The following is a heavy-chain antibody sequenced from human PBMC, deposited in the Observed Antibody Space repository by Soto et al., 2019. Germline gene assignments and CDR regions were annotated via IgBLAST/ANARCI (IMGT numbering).Heavy chain of an antibody. CDR3: AKLAVVVPATPHDYMDV. CDR1: GFTFSDYG. CDR2: ISYDGNE. J-gene: IGHJ6*02. D-gene: IGHD2-2*01. V-gene: IGHV3-30*18. Sequence: GGSLRLSCVASGFTFSDYGMHWVRHSPGKGLEWVAVISYDGNECYSDSVKGRFTISRDNSEKTLYLQMNSLRAEDTAVYYCAKLAVVVPATPHDYMDVWGQGTAVTVSS.